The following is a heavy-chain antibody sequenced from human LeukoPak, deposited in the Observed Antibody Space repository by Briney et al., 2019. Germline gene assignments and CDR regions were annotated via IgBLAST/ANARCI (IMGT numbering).Heavy chain of an antibody. CDR1: GFTFSSQW. CDR2: INSDGSIT. Sequence: GGSLRLSCVASGFTFSSQWIHWVRQAPGKGLVWVSRINSDGSITKYADSVKGRFTISRDNAKNSLYLQMNSLRAEDTAVYYCARGSGSSSWSPAYYFDYWGQGTLVTVSS. D-gene: IGHD6-13*01. V-gene: IGHV3-74*03. CDR3: ARGSGSSSWSPAYYFDY. J-gene: IGHJ4*02.